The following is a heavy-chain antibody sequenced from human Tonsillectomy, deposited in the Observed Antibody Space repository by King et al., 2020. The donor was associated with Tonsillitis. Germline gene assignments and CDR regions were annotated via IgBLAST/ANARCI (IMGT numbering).Heavy chain of an antibody. V-gene: IGHV4-34*01. CDR2: INHSGST. Sequence: VQLQQWGAGLLKPSETLSLTCAVYGGSFSGYYWSWIRQPPGKGLEWIGEINHSGSTNYNPSLKSRVTVSVDTSKNQFSLKLSSVTAADTAVYYCASKIDFGYYFDYWGQGTLVTVSS. D-gene: IGHD3-16*01. J-gene: IGHJ4*02. CDR1: GGSFSGYY. CDR3: ASKIDFGYYFDY.